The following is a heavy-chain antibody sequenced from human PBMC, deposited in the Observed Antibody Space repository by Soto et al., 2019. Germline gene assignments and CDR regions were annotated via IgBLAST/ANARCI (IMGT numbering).Heavy chain of an antibody. CDR2: INPNSGGT. CDR1: GYTFTGYY. CDR3: ARAGQYYDFWSGLYYGMDV. J-gene: IGHJ6*02. Sequence: GASVKVSCKASGYTFTGYYMHWVQQAPGQGLEWMGWINPNSGGTNYAQKFQGWVTMTRDTSISTAYMELSRLRSDDTAVYYCARAGQYYDFWSGLYYGMDVWGQGTTVTVSS. V-gene: IGHV1-2*04. D-gene: IGHD3-3*01.